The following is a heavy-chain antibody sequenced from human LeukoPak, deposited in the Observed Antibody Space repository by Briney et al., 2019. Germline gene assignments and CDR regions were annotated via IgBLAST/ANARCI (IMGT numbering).Heavy chain of an antibody. D-gene: IGHD5-18*01. CDR2: IIPNIGAT. CDR3: ARGTLRIQLHPEYNWCDP. CDR1: GDTFTGYY. Sequence: GASVKVSCKASGDTFTGYYMRWVRQAPGQGLEWMGWIIPNIGATNYAQKFQGRVTMTRDTSISTAYMELSRLRSDDTAVYYCARGTLRIQLHPEYNWCDPWGQGTLVTVSS. J-gene: IGHJ5*02. V-gene: IGHV1-2*02.